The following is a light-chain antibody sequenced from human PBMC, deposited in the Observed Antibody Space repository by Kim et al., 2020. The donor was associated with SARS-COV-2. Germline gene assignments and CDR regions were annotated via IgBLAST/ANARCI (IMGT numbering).Light chain of an antibody. CDR3: QQYSNWPPWT. CDR1: QSISSK. CDR2: GAS. V-gene: IGKV3-15*01. J-gene: IGKJ1*01. Sequence: SPGEGVTRSGRASQSISSKLAWYQHQPGPAPRLLIYGASTRATGVPGRFSASGSGTEFTLTISSLQSEDFAVYFCQQYSNWPPWTFGQGTKVDIK.